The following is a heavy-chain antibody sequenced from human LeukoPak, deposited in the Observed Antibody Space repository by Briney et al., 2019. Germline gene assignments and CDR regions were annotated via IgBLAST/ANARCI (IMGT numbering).Heavy chain of an antibody. J-gene: IGHJ4*02. CDR2: INSDGSST. CDR3: ARDADYDILTGYPTFFY. Sequence: GGSLRLSCAASGFTFSSYWMHWVRQAPGKGLVWVSRINSDGSSTSYADSVRGRFPISRDNAKNTLYLQMNSLRAEDTAVYYCARDADYDILTGYPTFFYWGQGTLVTVSS. CDR1: GFTFSSYW. V-gene: IGHV3-74*01. D-gene: IGHD3-9*01.